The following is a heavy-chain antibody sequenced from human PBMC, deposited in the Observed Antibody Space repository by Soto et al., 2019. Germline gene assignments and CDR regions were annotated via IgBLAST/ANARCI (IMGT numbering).Heavy chain of an antibody. CDR3: ARDESTIFGVVSPGYRYYGMDV. CDR1: GYTFTSYY. J-gene: IGHJ6*02. D-gene: IGHD3-3*01. Sequence: ASVKVSCKASGYTFTSYYMHWVRQAPGQGLEWMGIINPSGGSTSYAQKFQGRVTMTRDTSTSTVYMELSSLRSEDTAVYYCARDESTIFGVVSPGYRYYGMDVWGQGTTVTVSS. V-gene: IGHV1-46*01. CDR2: INPSGGST.